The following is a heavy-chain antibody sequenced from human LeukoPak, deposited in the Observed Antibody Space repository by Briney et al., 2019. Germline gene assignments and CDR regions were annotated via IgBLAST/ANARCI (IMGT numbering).Heavy chain of an antibody. J-gene: IGHJ4*02. CDR1: GFTFSTYV. Sequence: GGSLRLSCSVSGFTFSTYVMHWVRQAPGKGLEYVSAISSNGDNTYYADSVKGRFTISRDNSKNTLYLQMSSLRADDAAVYYCVRGTGYWGQGTLVTVSS. V-gene: IGHV3-64D*06. CDR2: ISSNGDNT. CDR3: VRGTGY.